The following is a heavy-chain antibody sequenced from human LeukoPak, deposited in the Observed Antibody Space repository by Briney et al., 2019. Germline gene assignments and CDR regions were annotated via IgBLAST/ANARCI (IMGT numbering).Heavy chain of an antibody. V-gene: IGHV3-15*01. D-gene: IGHD2/OR15-2a*01. CDR2: IKSRNRGETV. Sequence: GGSLRLSCAASGFTFSDAWMNWVRLAPGKGLEWVGRIKSRNRGETVDYAAPVKGRFTISSDESKLTVYLQMKSLITADTAIYYCTTDESTTSSNTFDYWGQGTPVTVSS. CDR3: TTDESTTSSNTFDY. J-gene: IGHJ4*02. CDR1: GFTFSDAW.